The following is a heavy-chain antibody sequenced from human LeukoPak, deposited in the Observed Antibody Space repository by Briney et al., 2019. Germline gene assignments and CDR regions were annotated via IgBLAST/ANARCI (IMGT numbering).Heavy chain of an antibody. J-gene: IGHJ5*02. CDR2: IIPIFGTA. Sequence: AASVKVSCKASGGTFSSYAISWVRQAPGQGLEWMGGIIPIFGTANYAQKFQGRVTITADESTSTAYMELSSLRSEDTAVYYCASSRLISGSYSWFDPWGQGTLVTVSS. D-gene: IGHD1-26*01. CDR1: GGTFSSYA. CDR3: ASSRLISGSYSWFDP. V-gene: IGHV1-69*01.